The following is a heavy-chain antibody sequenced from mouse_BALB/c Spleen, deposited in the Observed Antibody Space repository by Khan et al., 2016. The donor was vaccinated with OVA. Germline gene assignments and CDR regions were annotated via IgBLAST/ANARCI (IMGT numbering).Heavy chain of an antibody. CDR1: GDSITRGY. CDR3: ACELRGFAY. Sequence: EVQLQESGPSLVKPSQTLSLTCSVTGDSITRGYWNWIRKFPGNKLDYMGYISYSGNTYCNQSLKSRISITRDTSKNQYYLQLNSVTTEDTATYYWACELRGFAYWGQGTLVTVSA. J-gene: IGHJ3*01. V-gene: IGHV3-8*02. D-gene: IGHD1-1*01. CDR2: ISYSGNT.